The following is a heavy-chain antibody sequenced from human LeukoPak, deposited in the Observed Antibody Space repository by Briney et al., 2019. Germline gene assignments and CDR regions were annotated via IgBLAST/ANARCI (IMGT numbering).Heavy chain of an antibody. J-gene: IGHJ2*01. V-gene: IGHV4-34*01. CDR1: GGSLSGYY. CDR3: ARYRNIVGATFRFFDL. D-gene: IGHD1-26*01. Sequence: SETLSLTCAVYGGSLSGYYWSWIRQPPGKGLEWIGEINHSGSTNYNPSLKSRVTISVDTSKNQFSLKLSSVTAADTAVYYCARYRNIVGATFRFFDLWGRGTLVTVSS. CDR2: INHSGST.